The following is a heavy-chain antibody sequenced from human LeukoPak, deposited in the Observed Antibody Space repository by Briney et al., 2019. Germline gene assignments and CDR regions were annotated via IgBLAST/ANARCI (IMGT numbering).Heavy chain of an antibody. CDR3: ARDLSGGDPYYYYYMDV. CDR1: GYTFTSYG. CDR2: ISAYNGNT. Sequence: ASVKVSCKASGYTFTSYGISWVRQAPGQGLEWMGWISAYNGNTNYAQKLQGRVTMTTDTSTSTAYMELRSLRSDDTAVYYCARDLSGGDPYYYYYMDVWGKGTTVTVSS. D-gene: IGHD2-21*02. J-gene: IGHJ6*03. V-gene: IGHV1-18*01.